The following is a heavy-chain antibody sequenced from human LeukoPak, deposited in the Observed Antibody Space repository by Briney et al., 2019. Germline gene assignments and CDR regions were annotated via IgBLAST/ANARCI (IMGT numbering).Heavy chain of an antibody. D-gene: IGHD5-12*01. CDR2: ISWDGGST. J-gene: IGHJ4*02. CDR3: ASGEIVATVPDY. V-gene: IGHV3-43*01. Sequence: PGGSLRLSCAASGFTFDDYTMHWVRQAPGKGLEWVSLISWDGGSTYYADSVKGRFTISRDNSKNSLYLQMNSLRTEDTALYYCASGEIVATVPDYWGQGTLVTVSS. CDR1: GFTFDDYT.